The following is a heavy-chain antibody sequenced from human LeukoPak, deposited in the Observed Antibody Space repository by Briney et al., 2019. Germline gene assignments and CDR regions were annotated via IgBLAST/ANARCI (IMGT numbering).Heavy chain of an antibody. D-gene: IGHD4-17*01. CDR1: GGSISSGGYY. CDR3: ARTSIADFTVTTSWRFDP. CDR2: IYYSGST. J-gene: IGHJ5*02. V-gene: IGHV4-31*03. Sequence: PSQTLSLTCTVSGGSISSGGYYWSWIRQHPGKGLEWIGYIYYSGSTYYNPSLKSRVTISVDTSKNQFSLKLSSVTAADTAVYYCARTSIADFTVTTSWRFDPWGQGTLVTVSS.